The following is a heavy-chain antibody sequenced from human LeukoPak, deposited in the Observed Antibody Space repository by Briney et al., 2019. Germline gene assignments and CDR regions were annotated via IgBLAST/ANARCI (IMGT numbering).Heavy chain of an antibody. D-gene: IGHD2-15*01. CDR1: GGSFSGYY. CDR2: IYSGGST. CDR3: ARGVAATRFDY. Sequence: QASETLSLTCAVYGGSFSGYYWSWVRQAPGKGLEWVSVIYSGGSTYYADSVKGRFTISRDNSKNTLYLQMNSLRAEDTAVYYCARGVAATRFDYWGQGTLVTVSS. V-gene: IGHV3-53*01. J-gene: IGHJ4*02.